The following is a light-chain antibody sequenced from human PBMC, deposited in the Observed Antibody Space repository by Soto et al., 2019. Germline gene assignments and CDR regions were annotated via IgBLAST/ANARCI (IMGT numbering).Light chain of an antibody. CDR1: QSVSSSY. CDR2: GAA. Sequence: EIVLTQSPGTLSLSPGERATLSCRASQSVSSSYLAWYQQKPGQAPRLVIYGAASRATGIPDRFSGSGSGTDFTLTISRLQPEDFAMYHCQQYGSSPETFGQGTKVEIK. J-gene: IGKJ1*01. CDR3: QQYGSSPET. V-gene: IGKV3-20*01.